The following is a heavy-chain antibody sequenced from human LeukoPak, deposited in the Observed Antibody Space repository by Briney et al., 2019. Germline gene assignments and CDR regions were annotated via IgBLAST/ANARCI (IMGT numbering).Heavy chain of an antibody. CDR1: GFTFSSYS. Sequence: SGGSLRLSCAASGFTFSSYSMNWVRQAPGKGLEWVSSISSSSSYIYYADSVKGRFTISRDNAKNSLYLQMNSLRAEDTAVYYCARGRIRGYCSSTSCYTGYYFDYWGQGTLVTVSS. CDR3: ARGRIRGYCSSTSCYTGYYFDY. CDR2: ISSSSSYI. J-gene: IGHJ4*02. D-gene: IGHD2-2*02. V-gene: IGHV3-21*01.